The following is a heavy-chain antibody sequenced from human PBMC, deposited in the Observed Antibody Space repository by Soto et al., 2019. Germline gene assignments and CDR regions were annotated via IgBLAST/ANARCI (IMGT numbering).Heavy chain of an antibody. CDR1: GGSISRGGYS. J-gene: IGHJ4*02. CDR3: ARGQVVAAQH. D-gene: IGHD2-15*01. CDR2: IYHRGST. Sequence: QLQLQESGSGLVKPSQTLSLTCAVSGGSISRGGYSWSWIRQPPGKGRAWMGYIYHRGSTYYNPSLKSRVTISVDRSKNQFSLKLSSVTAADTAVYYCARGQVVAAQHWGQGTLVTVSS. V-gene: IGHV4-30-2*01.